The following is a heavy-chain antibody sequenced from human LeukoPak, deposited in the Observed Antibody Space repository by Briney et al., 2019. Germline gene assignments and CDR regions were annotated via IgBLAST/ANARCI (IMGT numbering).Heavy chain of an antibody. V-gene: IGHV2-5*02. CDR1: GFSLRSSGVG. Sequence: SGPTLVNPTQTLTLTCTFSGFSLRSSGVGVGCIRQPPGKALEWLALIYWDDDKRYSPSLKSRLTITEDTSKTQVVLTMTSMDPMDTAKYYCAHRRGAHPIDFWVQGTLVTVSS. CDR3: AHRRGAHPIDF. J-gene: IGHJ4*02. CDR2: IYWDDDK. D-gene: IGHD3-16*01.